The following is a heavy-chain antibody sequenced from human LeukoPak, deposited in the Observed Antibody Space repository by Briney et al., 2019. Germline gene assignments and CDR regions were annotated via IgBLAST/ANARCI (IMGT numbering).Heavy chain of an antibody. D-gene: IGHD3-22*01. V-gene: IGHV3-23*01. CDR2: LSGSGGTT. J-gene: IGHJ4*02. Sequence: PGGSLRLSCAASGFTFSSYPMSWVRQAPGKGLEWVSSLSGSGGTTYYADSVKGRFTISRDNSKNPLHLQMNSLRAEDTAVYYCAKDGWHYYDRSGYPNDYWGQGTLVTVSS. CDR3: AKDGWHYYDRSGYPNDY. CDR1: GFTFSSYP.